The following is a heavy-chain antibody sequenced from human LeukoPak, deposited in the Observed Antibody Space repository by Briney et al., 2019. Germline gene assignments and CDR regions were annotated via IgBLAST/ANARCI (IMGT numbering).Heavy chain of an antibody. CDR2: IYYSGST. Sequence: PSETLSLTCTVSGGSISSSSYYWGWIRQPPGKRLEWIGIIYYSGSTYYNPSLKSRLTISVVTSKNQFSLKLSSVTATDTAVYYCARRGYCSSTSCYEYWFDPWGQGTLVTVSS. J-gene: IGHJ5*02. D-gene: IGHD2-2*01. CDR3: ARRGYCSSTSCYEYWFDP. V-gene: IGHV4-39*01. CDR1: GGSISSSSYY.